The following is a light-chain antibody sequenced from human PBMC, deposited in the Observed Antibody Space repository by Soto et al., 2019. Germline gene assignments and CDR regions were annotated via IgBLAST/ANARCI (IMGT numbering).Light chain of an antibody. CDR3: SSYAGSNKV. CDR2: EVS. J-gene: IGLJ3*02. Sequence: QSVLTQPPSASGSPGQSVTISCTGTSSDVGGYNYVSWYQQHPGKAPKLMISEVSKRPSGVPDRFSGSKSGNTASLTVSGLQAEHEAEYYGSSYAGSNKVFGGGTKLTVL. V-gene: IGLV2-8*01. CDR1: SSDVGGYNY.